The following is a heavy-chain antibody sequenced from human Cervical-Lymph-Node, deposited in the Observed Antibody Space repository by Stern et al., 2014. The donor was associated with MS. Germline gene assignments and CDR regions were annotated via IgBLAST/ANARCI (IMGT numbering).Heavy chain of an antibody. V-gene: IGHV1-46*01. CDR3: ARSDWERYFDL. J-gene: IGHJ2*01. CDR1: GYTFTNFF. CDR2: INPNGGTT. Sequence: QVQLVQSGAEVKKPGASVKVSCKASGYTFTNFFIHWVRQAPGQGLEWMGIINPNGGTTRYAQRFQDRVTMSRDTSTSTVYMELSSLRSEDTAVYFCARSDWERYFDLWGRGTQVTVSS. D-gene: IGHD1-26*01.